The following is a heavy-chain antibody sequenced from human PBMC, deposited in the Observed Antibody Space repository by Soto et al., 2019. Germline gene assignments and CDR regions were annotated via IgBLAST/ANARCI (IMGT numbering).Heavy chain of an antibody. D-gene: IGHD6-13*01. CDR2: ISSSSSYT. CDR3: GRDRWYSRSWYYYGMDV. CDR1: GFTFSDYY. V-gene: IGHV3-11*06. J-gene: IGHJ6*02. Sequence: QVQLVESGGGLVKPGGSLRLSCAASGFTFSDYYMSWIRQAPGKGLEWVSYISSSSSYTNYADSVKGRFTISRDNAKNSQYLQMNSLRAEDPAVYYCGRDRWYSRSWYYYGMDVWGQGTTVTVSS.